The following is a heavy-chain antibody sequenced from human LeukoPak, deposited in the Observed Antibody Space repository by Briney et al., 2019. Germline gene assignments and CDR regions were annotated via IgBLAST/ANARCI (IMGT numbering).Heavy chain of an antibody. Sequence: SETLSLTCTVSGGSISSGGYYWSWIRQHPGKGLEWIGYIYYSGSTYYNPSLKSRVTISVDTSKNQFSLKLSSVTAADTAVYYCASVMLYYYYMDVWGKGTTVTVSS. CDR1: GGSISSGGYY. CDR2: IYYSGST. D-gene: IGHD2-8*01. CDR3: ASVMLYYYYMDV. J-gene: IGHJ6*03. V-gene: IGHV4-31*03.